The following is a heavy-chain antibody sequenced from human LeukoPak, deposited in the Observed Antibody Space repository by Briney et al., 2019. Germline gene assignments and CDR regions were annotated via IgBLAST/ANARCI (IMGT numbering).Heavy chain of an antibody. Sequence: GGSLRLSCTTSGFTFSNYGFHWVRQAPGKGLEWVSFIKSDESDKHYADSVKGRFTISRDNSKNTLYLQMNSLRPEDTAVYYCTKGISTEDYRFFFWGQGALVTVSS. J-gene: IGHJ4*02. D-gene: IGHD3-16*02. CDR1: GFTFSNYG. CDR3: TKGISTEDYRFFF. V-gene: IGHV3-30*02. CDR2: IKSDESDK.